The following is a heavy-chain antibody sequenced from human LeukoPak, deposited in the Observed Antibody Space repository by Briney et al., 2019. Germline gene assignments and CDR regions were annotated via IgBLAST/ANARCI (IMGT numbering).Heavy chain of an antibody. CDR3: ARGRTYSGSYYDAFDI. J-gene: IGHJ3*02. CDR1: GFTFSSYA. D-gene: IGHD1-26*01. V-gene: IGHV3-30*04. Sequence: PGGSLRLSCAASGFTFSSYAMHWVRQAPGKGLEWVAVISYDGSNKYYADSVKGRFTISRDNSKNTLYLQMNSLRAEDTAVYYCARGRTYSGSYYDAFDIWGQGTMVTVSS. CDR2: ISYDGSNK.